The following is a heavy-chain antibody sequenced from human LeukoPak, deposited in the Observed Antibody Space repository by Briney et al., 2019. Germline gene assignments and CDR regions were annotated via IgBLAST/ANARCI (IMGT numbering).Heavy chain of an antibody. Sequence: GGSLRLSCAASGFTFSSYSMNWVRQAPGKGLEWVSSISSSSSYIYYADSVKGRFTISRDNAKNSLYLHMNSLRAEDTAVYYCARDGSGYCSSTSCYGVGTFDIWGQGTMVTVSS. J-gene: IGHJ3*02. D-gene: IGHD2-2*01. CDR2: ISSSSSYI. CDR1: GFTFSSYS. CDR3: ARDGSGYCSSTSCYGVGTFDI. V-gene: IGHV3-21*01.